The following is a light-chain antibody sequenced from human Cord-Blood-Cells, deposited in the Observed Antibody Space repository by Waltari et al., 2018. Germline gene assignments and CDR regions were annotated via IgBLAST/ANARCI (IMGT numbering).Light chain of an antibody. CDR3: QQYYSTPPT. Sequence: EIVLTQYPDSLAVSLGERVTIHCKSSQSVLYSSNNKNYLACYQQKPGQPPKLLIYWASTRESGVPDRFSGSGSGTDFTLTISSLQAEDVAVYYCQQYYSTPPTFGQGTKLEIK. J-gene: IGKJ2*01. V-gene: IGKV4-1*01. CDR2: WAS. CDR1: QSVLYSSNNKNY.